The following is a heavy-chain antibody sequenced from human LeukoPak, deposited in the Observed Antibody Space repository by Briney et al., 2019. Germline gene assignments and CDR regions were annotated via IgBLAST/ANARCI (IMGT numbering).Heavy chain of an antibody. CDR3: AKDRCISTSCYEMDY. J-gene: IGHJ4*02. D-gene: IGHD2-2*01. V-gene: IGHV3-23*01. CDR2: ISGSGGST. Sequence: TGGSLRLSCAASGFTFSSYAMSWVRQAPGKGLEWVSAISGSGGSTYYADSVKGRFTISRDNSKNTLYLQMNSLRAEDTAVYYCAKDRCISTSCYEMDYWGQGTLVTVSS. CDR1: GFTFSSYA.